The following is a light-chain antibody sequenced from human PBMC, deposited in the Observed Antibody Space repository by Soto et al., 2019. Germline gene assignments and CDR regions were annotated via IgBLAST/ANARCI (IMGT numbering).Light chain of an antibody. J-gene: IGLJ2*01. V-gene: IGLV2-14*01. CDR2: EVS. CDR1: SSDVGGYNY. CDR3: ISYTGSSTLV. Sequence: QSALAQPASVSGSPGQSITLSCTGTSSDVGGYNYVSWYQQPPGKAPKLMIYEVSNRPSGVSNRFSGSKSGNTASLTISGLQAEDEADYYCISYTGSSTLVFGAGTKLTVL.